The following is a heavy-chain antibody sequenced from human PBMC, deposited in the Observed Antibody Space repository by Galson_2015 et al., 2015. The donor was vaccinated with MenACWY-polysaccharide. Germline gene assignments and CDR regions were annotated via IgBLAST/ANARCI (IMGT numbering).Heavy chain of an antibody. J-gene: IGHJ4*02. CDR3: ARGYSAYD. Sequence: SLRLSCAASGFTFSTYWMHWVRQAPGKGLVWVSRIKSDGSSTNYADSVKGRFTISRDNPKNTLYLQMNSLRTEDTALYYCARGYSAYDSGQGTLVTVSA. V-gene: IGHV3-74*01. CDR1: GFTFSTYW. D-gene: IGHD5-12*01. CDR2: IKSDGSST.